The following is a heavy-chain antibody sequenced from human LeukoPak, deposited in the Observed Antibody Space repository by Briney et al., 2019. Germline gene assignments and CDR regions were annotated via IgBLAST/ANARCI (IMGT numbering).Heavy chain of an antibody. V-gene: IGHV3-7*03. CDR1: GFTFSSYW. J-gene: IGHJ5*02. CDR2: IKTDGSQI. Sequence: RGSLRLSCVASGFTFSSYWMTWVRQAPGKGLEWVANIKTDGSQIYYVDSVKGRFTISRDNAKNSLYLQMKSLRAEDTAVYYCARAPKFRLVGVSKGPFDPWGQGTLVTVSS. CDR3: ARAPKFRLVGVSKGPFDP. D-gene: IGHD1-26*01.